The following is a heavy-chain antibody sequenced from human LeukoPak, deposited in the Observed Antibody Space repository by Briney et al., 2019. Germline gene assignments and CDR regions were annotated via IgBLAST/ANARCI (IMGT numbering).Heavy chain of an antibody. CDR3: ARWNDPTQNYYHYGMDV. CDR1: GYRFSGYY. V-gene: IGHV1-2*02. D-gene: IGHD1-1*01. CDR2: INPNSGGS. J-gene: IGHJ6*02. Sequence: AASVKVSCKASGYRFSGYYMYWVRQAPGQGLEWMGRINPNSGGSKYAQKFQGRVTMTRDTSISTAYMELNSLRSDDTAVYYCARWNDPTQNYYHYGMDVWGQGTTVTVSS.